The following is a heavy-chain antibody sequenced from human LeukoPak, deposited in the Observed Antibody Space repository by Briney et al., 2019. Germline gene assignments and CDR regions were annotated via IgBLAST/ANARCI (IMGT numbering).Heavy chain of an antibody. Sequence: GGSLRLSCAAAGFTFSSFWMSWVRQAPGKGLEWVSAISGSGGSTYYADSVKGRFTISRDNSKNTLYLQMNNLRAEDTAVYYCAKGGAADYYYYYYGMDVWGQGTTVTVSS. V-gene: IGHV3-23*01. CDR2: ISGSGGST. CDR3: AKGGAADYYYYYYGMDV. D-gene: IGHD6-13*01. CDR1: GFTFSSFW. J-gene: IGHJ6*02.